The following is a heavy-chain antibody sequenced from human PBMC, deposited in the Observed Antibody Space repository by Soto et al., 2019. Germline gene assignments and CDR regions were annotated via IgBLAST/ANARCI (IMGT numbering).Heavy chain of an antibody. Sequence: GGSLRLSCVASGFTFSTDSMDWVRQAPGKGLEWVAHISTSGATRYYAAPVKGRFTISRDDSKNTMYLQMNSLKTEDTAVYYCTIPRGPMIRPWGQGTLVTVSS. V-gene: IGHV3-15*01. J-gene: IGHJ5*02. D-gene: IGHD3-22*01. CDR1: GFTFSTDS. CDR2: ISTSGATR. CDR3: TIPRGPMIRP.